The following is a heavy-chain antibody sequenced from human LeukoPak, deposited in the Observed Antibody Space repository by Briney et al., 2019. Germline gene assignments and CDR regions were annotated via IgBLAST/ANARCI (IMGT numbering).Heavy chain of an antibody. CDR2: MSSGSRYI. CDR3: ARDRPTGASRIFVVQ. V-gene: IGHV3-21*06. Sequence: GGSLRLSCTASGFTFTTYAMTWVRQAPGKGLVWISSMSSGSRYIYYADSVRGRFTISRDNTRNSLYLAMNNLRAEDTAIYYCARDRPTGASRIFVVQWGQGTPVTVSS. CDR1: GFTFTTYA. J-gene: IGHJ4*02. D-gene: IGHD2-15*01.